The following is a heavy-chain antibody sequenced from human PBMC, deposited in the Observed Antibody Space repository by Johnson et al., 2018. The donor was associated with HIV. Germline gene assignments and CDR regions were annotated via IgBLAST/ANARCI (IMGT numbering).Heavy chain of an antibody. D-gene: IGHD5-24*01. J-gene: IGHJ3*02. CDR3: TPDGYNLGGAFDI. Sequence: QVQLVESGGGLVQPGGSLRLSCAASGFTFSSYWMHWVRQAPGKGLEWVAVISYDGSNKYYADSVKGRFTISRDNSKNTLYLQMNSLKTEDTAVYYCTPDGYNLGGAFDIWGQGTMVTVSS. CDR1: GFTFSSYW. CDR2: ISYDGSNK. V-gene: IGHV3-30*03.